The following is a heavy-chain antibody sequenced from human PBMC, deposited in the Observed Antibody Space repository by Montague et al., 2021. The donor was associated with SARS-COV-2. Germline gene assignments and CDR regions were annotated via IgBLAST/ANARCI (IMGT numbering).Heavy chain of an antibody. CDR1: GDSVSRNDIA. J-gene: IGHJ6*02. CDR2: TFYRSEWNY. CDR3: AGVRHLGRGMDV. V-gene: IGHV6-1*01. Sequence: CAISGDSVSRNDIAWNWFRQSPSRGLEWLGRTFYRSEWNYHYADSVESRITIDPDTSKNQVSLQLRSVTPEDTAVYFCAGVRHLGRGMDVWGQGTTVTVSS. D-gene: IGHD7-27*01.